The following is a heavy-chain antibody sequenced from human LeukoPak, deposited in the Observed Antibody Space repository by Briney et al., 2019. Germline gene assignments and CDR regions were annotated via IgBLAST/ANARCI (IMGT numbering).Heavy chain of an antibody. J-gene: IGHJ3*02. CDR2: IYYSGST. Sequence: PSETLSLTCTVSGGSISSSSYYWGWIRQPPGKGPEWIGSIYYSGSTYYNPSLKSRVTISVDTSKNQFSLKLSSVTAADTAVYYCASEKVFGVRVIDHNDAFDIWGQGTMVTVSS. V-gene: IGHV4-39*01. D-gene: IGHD3-16*01. CDR3: ASEKVFGVRVIDHNDAFDI. CDR1: GGSISSSSYY.